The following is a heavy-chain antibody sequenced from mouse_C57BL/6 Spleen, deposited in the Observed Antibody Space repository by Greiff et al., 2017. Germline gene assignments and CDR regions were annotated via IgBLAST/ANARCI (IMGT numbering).Heavy chain of an antibody. J-gene: IGHJ2*01. Sequence: QVQLQQSGAELVKPGASVKISCKASGYAFSSYWMNWVKQRPGKGLEWIGQLYPGDGDTNYNGKFKGKATLTADKSSSTAYMQLSSLTSEDSAVYFCARRGVRSFFDYWGQGTTLTVSS. CDR1: GYAFSSYW. D-gene: IGHD1-1*01. V-gene: IGHV1-80*01. CDR2: LYPGDGDT. CDR3: ARRGVRSFFDY.